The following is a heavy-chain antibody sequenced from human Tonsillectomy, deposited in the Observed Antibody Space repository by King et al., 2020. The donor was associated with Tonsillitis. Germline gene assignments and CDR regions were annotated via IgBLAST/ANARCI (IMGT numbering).Heavy chain of an antibody. Sequence: QLQESGSGLVKPSETLSLTCSVSGGSISSYYWSWIRQPPGKGLEWIGYIYYSGSTNYNPSLKTRVTISVDTSRNQFSLKLSSVTAADTAVYYCARGIMGASDAFDIWGQGTMVTVSS. CDR1: GGSISSYY. J-gene: IGHJ3*02. D-gene: IGHD1-26*01. CDR3: ARGIMGASDAFDI. CDR2: IYYSGST. V-gene: IGHV4-59*01.